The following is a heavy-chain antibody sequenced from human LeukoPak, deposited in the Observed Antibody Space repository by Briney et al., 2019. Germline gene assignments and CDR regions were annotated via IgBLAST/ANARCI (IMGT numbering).Heavy chain of an antibody. Sequence: GGSLRLSCAASGFIFSSYWMSWVRQAPGKGLEWVSYISSRSATIYYADSVKGRFTISRDNAKNSLYLQMNSLRAEDTAVYYCARDPLSSSYFDLWGQGTLVTVSS. V-gene: IGHV3-48*01. CDR3: ARDPLSSSYFDL. CDR1: GFIFSSYW. CDR2: ISSRSATI. D-gene: IGHD6-13*01. J-gene: IGHJ4*02.